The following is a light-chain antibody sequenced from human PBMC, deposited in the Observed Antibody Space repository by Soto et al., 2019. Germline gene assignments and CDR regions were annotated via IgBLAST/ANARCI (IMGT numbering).Light chain of an antibody. CDR3: QQYNNWWT. V-gene: IGKV3-15*01. CDR2: GAS. CDR1: QSVSSN. Sequence: EIVMTQSPATLSVSPGERATLSCRASQSVSSNLAWYQQKPGQAPRLLIYGASTRATGIPARFSGSGSGTEFTLTISSLQSEDFAVYYRQQYNNWWTVGQGTKVDIK. J-gene: IGKJ1*01.